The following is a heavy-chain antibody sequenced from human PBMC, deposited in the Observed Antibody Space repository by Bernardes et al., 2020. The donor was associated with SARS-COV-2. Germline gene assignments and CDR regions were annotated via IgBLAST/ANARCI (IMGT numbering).Heavy chain of an antibody. Sequence: GGSLRLSCAASGFTFSSYAMSWVRQAPGKGLEWVSAISGSGGSTYYADSVKGRFTISRDNSKNTLYLQMNSLRAEDTAVYYCAKSHSGWLHYYYGMDVWGQGTTVTVSS. CDR3: AKSHSGWLHYYYGMDV. D-gene: IGHD6-19*01. CDR2: ISGSGGST. J-gene: IGHJ6*02. CDR1: GFTFSSYA. V-gene: IGHV3-23*01.